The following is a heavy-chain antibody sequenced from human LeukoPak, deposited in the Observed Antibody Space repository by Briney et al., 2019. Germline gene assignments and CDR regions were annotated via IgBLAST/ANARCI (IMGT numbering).Heavy chain of an antibody. CDR1: GGSISSYY. J-gene: IGHJ4*02. D-gene: IGHD3-22*01. CDR2: IYYSGST. V-gene: IGHV4-59*08. Sequence: PSQTLSLTCTVSGGSISSYYWSWIRQPPGKGLEWIGYIYYSGSTNYNPSLKSRVTISVDTSKNQFSLKLSSVTAADTAVYYCARHGYYYDSSGYYIGSYDYWGQGTLVTVSS. CDR3: ARHGYYYDSSGYYIGSYDY.